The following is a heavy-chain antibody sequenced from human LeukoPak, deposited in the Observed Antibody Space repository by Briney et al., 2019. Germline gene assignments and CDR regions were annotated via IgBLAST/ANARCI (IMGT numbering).Heavy chain of an antibody. Sequence: GGSLRLSCAASGFTFSSYAMSWVRQAPGKGLEWVSAISGSGGSTYYADSVKGRFTISRDNSKNTLYLQMNSLRAEDTAVYYCAKDRGRPHCSGASCYSTRQRVGWFDPWGQGTLVTVSS. CDR3: AKDRGRPHCSGASCYSTRQRVGWFDP. D-gene: IGHD2-15*01. J-gene: IGHJ5*02. CDR2: ISGSGGST. CDR1: GFTFSSYA. V-gene: IGHV3-23*01.